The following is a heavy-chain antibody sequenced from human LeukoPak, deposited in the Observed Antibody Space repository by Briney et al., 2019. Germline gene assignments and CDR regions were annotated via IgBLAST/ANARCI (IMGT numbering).Heavy chain of an antibody. J-gene: IGHJ4*02. Sequence: SETLSLTCTVSGGSISSGGYYWSWIRQPPGKGLEWIGYIYYSGSTYYNPSLKSRVTISVDTSKNQFSLKLSSVTAADTAVYYCARGRGDGSGIEYYFDYWGQGTLVTVSS. V-gene: IGHV4-30-4*01. D-gene: IGHD3-10*01. CDR3: ARGRGDGSGIEYYFDY. CDR1: GGSISSGGYY. CDR2: IYYSGST.